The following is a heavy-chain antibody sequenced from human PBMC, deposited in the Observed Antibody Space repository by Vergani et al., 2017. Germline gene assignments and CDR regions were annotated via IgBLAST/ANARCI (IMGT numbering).Heavy chain of an antibody. CDR1: GGSISSHY. V-gene: IGHV4-59*11. CDR3: ARDRVVAAAECMDV. Sequence: QVQLQESGPGLVKPSETLSLTCTVSGGSISSHYWSWIRQPPGKGLEWIGYIYYSGSTNYNPSLKSRVTISVDTSKNQFSLKLSSVTAADTAVYYCARDRVVAAAECMDVWGQGP. J-gene: IGHJ6*02. CDR2: IYYSGST. D-gene: IGHD6-13*01.